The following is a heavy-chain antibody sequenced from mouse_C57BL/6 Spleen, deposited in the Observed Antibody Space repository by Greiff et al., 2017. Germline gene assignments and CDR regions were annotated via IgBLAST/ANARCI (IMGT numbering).Heavy chain of an antibody. CDR2: IGPGSGST. Sequence: QVQLKESGAELVKPGASVKISCKASGYTFTDYYINWVKQRPGQGLAWIGKIGPGSGSTYSNEKFKGKATLTADNSSSTAYMQLSSLTAEDSAVECCERRYGSKDWYFDVWGTGTTVTVAS. CDR3: ERRYGSKDWYFDV. J-gene: IGHJ1*03. CDR1: GYTFTDYY. V-gene: IGHV1-77*01. D-gene: IGHD1-1*01.